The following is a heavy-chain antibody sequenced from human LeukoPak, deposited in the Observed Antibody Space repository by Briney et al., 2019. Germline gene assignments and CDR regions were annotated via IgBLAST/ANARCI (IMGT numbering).Heavy chain of an antibody. CDR2: ISDTGRT. V-gene: IGHV4-4*07. CDR3: ARGSELTKTSGHYSFDY. J-gene: IGHJ4*02. CDR1: TGSINTYF. D-gene: IGHD4-11*01. Sequence: SETLSLTCTVSTGSINTYFWTWVRQPAGKGLEWIGRISDTGRTFYTPSLESGVTISLDTSNNQFFLKVTSVTAADTAVYYCARGSELTKTSGHYSFDYWGQGTLVSVSS.